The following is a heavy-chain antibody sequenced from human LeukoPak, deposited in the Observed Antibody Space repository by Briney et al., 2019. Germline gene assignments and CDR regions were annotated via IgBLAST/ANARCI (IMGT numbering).Heavy chain of an antibody. CDR1: GFTFSSYE. CDR2: ISSSGSTI. V-gene: IGHV3-48*03. CDR3: AKDRAYYSDSSGYYLVRAYDY. D-gene: IGHD3-22*01. J-gene: IGHJ4*02. Sequence: GGSLRLSCAASGFTFSSYEMNWVRQAPGKGLEWVSYISSSGSTIYYADSVKGRFTISRDNAKNTLYLQMNSLRAEDTAVYYCAKDRAYYSDSSGYYLVRAYDYWGQGTLVTVSS.